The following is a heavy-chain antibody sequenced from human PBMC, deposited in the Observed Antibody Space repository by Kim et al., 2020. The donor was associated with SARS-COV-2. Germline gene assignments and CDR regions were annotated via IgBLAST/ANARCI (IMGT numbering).Heavy chain of an antibody. J-gene: IGHJ6*02. V-gene: IGHV1-18*01. CDR3: ARTYYDYVWGSQTYYYYGMDV. D-gene: IGHD3-16*01. CDR2: ISGYNGNT. CDR1: GYTFTSYG. Sequence: ASVKVSCKASGYTFTSYGISWVRQAPGQGLEWMGWISGYNGNTNYAQKLQGRVTMTTDTSTSTAYMELRSLRSDDTAVYYCARTYYDYVWGSQTYYYYGMDVWGQGTTVTVSS.